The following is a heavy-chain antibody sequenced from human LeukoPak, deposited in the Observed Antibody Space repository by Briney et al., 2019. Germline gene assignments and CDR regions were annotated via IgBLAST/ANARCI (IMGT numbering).Heavy chain of an antibody. V-gene: IGHV3-48*04. D-gene: IGHD1-14*01. CDR1: GFTFSSYS. CDR2: ISSTSETI. J-gene: IGHJ5*02. Sequence: GGSLRLSCAASGFTFSSYSMNWVRQTPGKGLEWLSYISSTSETIYYADSVKGRFTISRDNAKNSLFLQMNSLRAEDTAVYYCARDEPPAWGQGTLVTVSS. CDR3: ARDEPPA.